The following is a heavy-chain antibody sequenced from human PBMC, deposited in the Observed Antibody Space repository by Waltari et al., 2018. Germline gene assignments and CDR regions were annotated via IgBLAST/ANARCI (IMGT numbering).Heavy chain of an antibody. CDR1: GFTFDDYA. Sequence: EVQLVESGGGLVHPGRSLRLSCAASGFTFDDYAMHWVRQAPGKGLGWVAGINWNSDSIGYGDSVKGRFTISRDNARNSLYLQMNSLTTEDTAVYYCLKKNDEVYDRNGLVYDAFDVWGQGTMVT. D-gene: IGHD3-22*01. V-gene: IGHV3-9*01. CDR3: LKKNDEVYDRNGLVYDAFDV. CDR2: INWNSDSI. J-gene: IGHJ3*01.